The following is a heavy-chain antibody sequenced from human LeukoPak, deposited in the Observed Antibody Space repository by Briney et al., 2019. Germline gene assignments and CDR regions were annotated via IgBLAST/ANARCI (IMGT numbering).Heavy chain of an antibody. Sequence: PSETLSLTCSVSGSSISSGNFYWGWVRQPPGKGLEWIVSIRHSGRTFYNPSLESRVAISLDTSNNQFSLNLNSVTAADTAVYYCARVSPEYDFDYWGQGTLVTVSS. CDR1: GSSISSGNFY. J-gene: IGHJ4*02. D-gene: IGHD2-2*01. CDR2: IRHSGRT. CDR3: ARVSPEYDFDY. V-gene: IGHV4-39*07.